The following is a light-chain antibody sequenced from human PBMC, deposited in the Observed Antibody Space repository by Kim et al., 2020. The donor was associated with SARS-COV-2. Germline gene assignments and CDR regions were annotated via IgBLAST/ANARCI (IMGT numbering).Light chain of an antibody. CDR1: QSISNY. CDR2: AAS. Sequence: ASVGDRVTITCRASQSISNYIKWSQQKPGKAPKLLIYAASRLQSGVPSRFSGSGFGTDFTLSISSLQPEDFATYYCQQSYSTPPYTFGQGTKLEI. J-gene: IGKJ2*01. V-gene: IGKV1-39*01. CDR3: QQSYSTPPYT.